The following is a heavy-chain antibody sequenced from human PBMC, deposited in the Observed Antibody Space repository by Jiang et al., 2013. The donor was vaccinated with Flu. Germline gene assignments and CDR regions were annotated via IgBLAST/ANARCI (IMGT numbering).Heavy chain of an antibody. J-gene: IGHJ5*02. CDR3: ARHPALTTVVLFP. CDR1: GGSIITSKHY. V-gene: IGHV4-39*01. Sequence: GPGLVKPSETLSLSCTVSGGSIITSKHYWAWIRQPPGKGLEWIGSIFYSGDTYAYYNPSLKSRVSISVDTSKNQISLELGSVAAADTAVYFCARHPALTTVVLFPWGQGTLVTVSS. CDR2: IFYSGDTYA. D-gene: IGHD4-23*01.